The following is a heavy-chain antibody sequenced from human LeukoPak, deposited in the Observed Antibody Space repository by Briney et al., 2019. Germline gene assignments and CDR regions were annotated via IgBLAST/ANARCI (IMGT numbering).Heavy chain of an antibody. CDR2: IYSGGST. CDR3: VGGYNYGFLDY. CDR1: GFTVSRNY. D-gene: IGHD5-18*01. Sequence: GGSLRLSCAASGFTVSRNYMTWVRQAPRQGLEWVSVIYSGGSTYYADSVKGRFTISKDNSKNTLYLQMNSLRAEDTAVYYCVGGYNYGFLDYWGQGTLVTVSS. V-gene: IGHV3-66*01. J-gene: IGHJ4*02.